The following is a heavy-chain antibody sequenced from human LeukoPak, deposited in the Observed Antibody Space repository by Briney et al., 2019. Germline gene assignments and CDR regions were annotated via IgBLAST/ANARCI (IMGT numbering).Heavy chain of an antibody. J-gene: IGHJ5*02. CDR2: IFHSGRT. CDR1: GGSISSSSSY. Sequence: PSETLSLTCTVSGGSISSSSSYWGWIRQPPGKGLEWIGHIFHSGRTSYNPSLMSRVTISVDTSKNQFSLKLNSVTAADTAVYYCARDPEGSGWTFDPWGQGTLVTVSS. CDR3: ARDPEGSGWTFDP. D-gene: IGHD6-19*01. V-gene: IGHV4-39*07.